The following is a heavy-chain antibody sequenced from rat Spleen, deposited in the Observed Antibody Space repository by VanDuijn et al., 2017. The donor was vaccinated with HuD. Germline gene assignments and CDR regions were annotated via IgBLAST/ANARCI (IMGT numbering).Heavy chain of an antibody. J-gene: IGHJ1*01. V-gene: IGHV5-31*01. CDR1: GFAFNSYW. CDR2: ITNTGGST. CDR3: ARHAVRRPTDWYFDF. Sequence: EVQLVESGGGLVPPGRSLKLSCVASGFAFNSYWMTWIRQAPGKGLEWVASITNTGGSTYYPDSVKGRFTISRDNAKSTLYLQMNSLRSEDTATYYCARHAVRRPTDWYFDFWGPGTMVTVSS. D-gene: IGHD1-11*01.